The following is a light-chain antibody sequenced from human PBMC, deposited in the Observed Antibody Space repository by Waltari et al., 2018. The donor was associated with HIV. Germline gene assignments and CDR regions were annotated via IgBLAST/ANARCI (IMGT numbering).Light chain of an antibody. V-gene: IGKV3-11*01. CDR1: QRVSNY. Sequence: EIVLTQSPATLSLSPGDRATLSCRSSQRVSNYLAWYQQKPGQAPRLLIYAASSRATGIPARFSGSGSGTDFTLTISSLEPGDFAVYYCQQRSNWPITFGQGTRLEIK. J-gene: IGKJ5*01. CDR3: QQRSNWPIT. CDR2: AAS.